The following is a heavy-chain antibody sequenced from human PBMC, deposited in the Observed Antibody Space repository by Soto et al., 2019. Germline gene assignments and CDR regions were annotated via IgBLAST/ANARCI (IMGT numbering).Heavy chain of an antibody. CDR1: GFTFSSYA. CDR3: ASQQGATVTTSYGMDV. D-gene: IGHD4-17*01. V-gene: IGHV3-30-3*01. J-gene: IGHJ6*02. Sequence: QVPLVESGGGVVQPGRSLRLSCAASGFTFSSYAMHWVRQAPGKGLEWVAVISYDGSNKYYADSVKGRFTISRDNSKNTLYLQMNSLRAEDTAVYYCASQQGATVTTSYGMDVWGQGTTVTVSS. CDR2: ISYDGSNK.